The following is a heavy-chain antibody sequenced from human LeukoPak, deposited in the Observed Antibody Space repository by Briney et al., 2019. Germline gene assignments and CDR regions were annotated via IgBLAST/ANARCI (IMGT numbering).Heavy chain of an antibody. CDR3: ARCSPGDSSNFYAVLQY. CDR1: GGTFSSYA. J-gene: IGHJ4*02. D-gene: IGHD3-22*01. Sequence: SVKVSCKASGGTFSSYAVSWVRLTPGQGLEWLGGIIPVFGTTTYAQKFQAKVTMTADKSTNTAYLEISSLTSDDMAVYYCARCSPGDSSNFYAVLQYWGQGTQVTVST. V-gene: IGHV1-69*06. CDR2: IIPVFGTT.